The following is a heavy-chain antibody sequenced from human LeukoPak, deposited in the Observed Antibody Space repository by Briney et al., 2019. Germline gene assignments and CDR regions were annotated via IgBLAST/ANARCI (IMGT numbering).Heavy chain of an antibody. CDR2: ISWEGSST. CDR1: GFTFSSYW. Sequence: PGGSLRLSCAASGFTFSSYWMHGVGQGPGKGGVWVSRISWEGSSTAYADSVKGGFTLSTDNPKNTVYLQMNNLRADDTAVYYCARSREPGTDGDYWGQGTLVTVSS. CDR3: ARSREPGTDGDY. V-gene: IGHV3-74*01. D-gene: IGHD5-24*01. J-gene: IGHJ4*02.